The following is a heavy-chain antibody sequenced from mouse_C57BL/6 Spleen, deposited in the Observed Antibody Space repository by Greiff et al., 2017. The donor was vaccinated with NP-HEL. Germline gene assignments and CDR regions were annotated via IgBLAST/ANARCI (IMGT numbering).Heavy chain of an antibody. V-gene: IGHV5-17*01. CDR1: GFTFSDYG. Sequence: EVMLVESGGGLVKPGGSLKLSCAASGFTFSDYGMHWVRQAPEKGLEWVAYISSGSSTIYYADTVKGRFSISRDNAKNTLILQMTGLRSEDTAMYYCAGDDYGYGFAYWGQGTLVTVSA. CDR2: ISSGSSTI. CDR3: AGDDYGYGFAY. D-gene: IGHD2-2*01. J-gene: IGHJ3*01.